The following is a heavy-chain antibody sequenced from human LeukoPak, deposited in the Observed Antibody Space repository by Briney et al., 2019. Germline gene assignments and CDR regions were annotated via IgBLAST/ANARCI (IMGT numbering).Heavy chain of an antibody. V-gene: IGHV1-8*01. J-gene: IGHJ4*02. D-gene: IGHD3-10*01. CDR3: ARVAITLVRGVPTRYYFDY. CDR2: MNPNSGNT. Sequence: ASVKVSCKASGYTFTSYDINWVRQATGQGLEWMGWMNPNSGNTGYAQKFQGRVTMTRNTSISTAYMELSSLRSEDTAVYYCARVAITLVRGVPTRYYFDYWGQGALVTVSS. CDR1: GYTFTSYD.